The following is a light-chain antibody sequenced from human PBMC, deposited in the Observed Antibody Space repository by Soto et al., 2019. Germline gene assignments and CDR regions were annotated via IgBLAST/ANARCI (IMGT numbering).Light chain of an antibody. V-gene: IGKV3-20*01. J-gene: IGKJ5*01. CDR3: QHYGSSPPIT. CDR1: QSVSSY. Sequence: EIVLTQSPATLSLSPGERATLSCRASQSVSSYLAWYQQKPGQAPRLLIYDASNRATGIPARFSGSGSGTDFTLTISRLEAEDFAVYYCQHYGSSPPITFGQGTRLEIK. CDR2: DAS.